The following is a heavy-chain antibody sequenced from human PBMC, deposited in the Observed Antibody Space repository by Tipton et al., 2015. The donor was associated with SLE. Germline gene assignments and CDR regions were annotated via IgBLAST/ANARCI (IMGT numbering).Heavy chain of an antibody. CDR1: GGSISSGGYY. J-gene: IGHJ5*02. D-gene: IGHD3-16*01. CDR3: ARQGEFSHSTGFWFDP. Sequence: TLSLTCSVSGGSISSGGYYWSWIRQSPGVGLEWIGYIYDTGSTYYNPSLRSRVTISVDTPKNQFSLNLSSGTAADTAVYYCARQGEFSHSTGFWFDPWGQGTPVTGSS. V-gene: IGHV4-31*03. CDR2: IYDTGST.